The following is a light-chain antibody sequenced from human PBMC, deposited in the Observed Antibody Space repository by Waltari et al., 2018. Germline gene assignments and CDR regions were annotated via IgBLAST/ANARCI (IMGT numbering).Light chain of an antibody. CDR3: QQRSNWPYT. Sequence: EIVLTQSPATLSLSPGESATLSCRASQSVRSYLAWYQQKPGQAPRLLIYDASNRATGIPARFSGSGSGTDFTLTISSREPKDFAVYYCQQRSNWPYTFGQGTKLEIK. CDR2: DAS. CDR1: QSVRSY. V-gene: IGKV3-11*01. J-gene: IGKJ2*01.